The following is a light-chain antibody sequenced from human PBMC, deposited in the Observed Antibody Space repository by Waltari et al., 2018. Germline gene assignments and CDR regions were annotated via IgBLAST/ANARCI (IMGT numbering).Light chain of an antibody. V-gene: IGLV2-23*02. CDR3: CSYAGSGTFS. J-gene: IGLJ3*02. CDR2: EVS. CDR1: SSDIGSDNF. Sequence: QSALTHPASLSRSPGRSTTTSCAGTSSDIGSDNFVSWYQQHPCKFPKLMIYEVSKRPSGVSNLFFGSKSGNTASLTISGLQAEDEADYYCCSYAGSGTFSFGGGTKLTVL.